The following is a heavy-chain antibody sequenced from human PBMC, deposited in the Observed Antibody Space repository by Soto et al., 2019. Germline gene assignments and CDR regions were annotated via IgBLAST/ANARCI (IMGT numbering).Heavy chain of an antibody. J-gene: IGHJ6*02. V-gene: IGHV3-23*01. CDR2: ISGSGGIT. D-gene: IGHD3-16*01. CDR3: AKGITDTGGYYYYSMDV. CDR1: GFNFRGYA. Sequence: GGLLRLSCAAAGFNFRGYAVGWVRQAPGKGLDWVSVISGSGGITYSADSVKGRFTISRDNSKNILYLQMNSLRAEDTAVYYCAKGITDTGGYYYYSMDVWGQGTAVTGSS.